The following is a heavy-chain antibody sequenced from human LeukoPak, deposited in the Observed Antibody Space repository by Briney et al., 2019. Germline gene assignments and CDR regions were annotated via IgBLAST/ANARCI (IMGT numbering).Heavy chain of an antibody. D-gene: IGHD6-19*01. Sequence: PGGSLRLSCAGSGATFSRYNMNWFRQAPGKGLERVSSISSSCRHIFYADSVKGRFTISRDNAKNSLFLQMNSLRAEDTAVYYCARDAQWLVPEGYYYYMDVWGKGTTVTVSS. V-gene: IGHV3-21*01. CDR3: ARDAQWLVPEGYYYYMDV. CDR1: GATFSRYN. J-gene: IGHJ6*03. CDR2: ISSSCRHI.